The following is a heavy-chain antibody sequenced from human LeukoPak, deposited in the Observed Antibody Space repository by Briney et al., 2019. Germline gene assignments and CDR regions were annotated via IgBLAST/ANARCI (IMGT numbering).Heavy chain of an antibody. D-gene: IGHD6-6*01. Sequence: ASVKVSCKASGGTFSSYAISWVRQAPGQGLEWMGGIIPIFGTANYAQKFQGRVTITADESTSTAYMELSSLRSEDTAVYYCARMTYSSSSQFDYWGQGTLVTVSS. V-gene: IGHV1-69*13. CDR1: GGTFSSYA. CDR3: ARMTYSSSSQFDY. CDR2: IIPIFGTA. J-gene: IGHJ4*02.